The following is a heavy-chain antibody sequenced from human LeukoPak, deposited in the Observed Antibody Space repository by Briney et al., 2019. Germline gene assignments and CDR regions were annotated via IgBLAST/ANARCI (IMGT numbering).Heavy chain of an antibody. CDR1: GGSISSYY. J-gene: IGHJ4*02. CDR3: ARHADSGFGELAFDY. D-gene: IGHD3-10*01. CDR2: IYYSGST. Sequence: PSETLSLTCTVSGGSISSYYWSWIRQPPGKGLEWIGYIYYSGSTYYNPSLKSRVTISVDTSKNQFSLKLSSVTAADTAVYYCARHADSGFGELAFDYWGQGTLVTVSS. V-gene: IGHV4-59*04.